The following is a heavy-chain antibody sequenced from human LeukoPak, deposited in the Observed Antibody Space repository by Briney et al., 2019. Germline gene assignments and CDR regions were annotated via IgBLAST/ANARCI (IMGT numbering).Heavy chain of an antibody. J-gene: IGHJ4*02. V-gene: IGHV1-18*01. CDR3: ARGRAYYDFWRDFDY. CDR1: GYTFTSYG. CDR2: ISAYNGNT. D-gene: IGHD3-3*01. Sequence: SVKVSCKASGYTFTSYGISWVRQAPGQGLEWMGWISAYNGNTNYAQKLQGRVTMTTDTSTSTAYMELRSLRSDDTAVYYCARGRAYYDFWRDFDYWGQGTLVTVSS.